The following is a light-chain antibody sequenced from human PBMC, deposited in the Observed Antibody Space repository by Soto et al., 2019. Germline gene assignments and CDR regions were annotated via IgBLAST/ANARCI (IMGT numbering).Light chain of an antibody. CDR3: SSYTSSSTYV. V-gene: IGLV2-14*03. Sequence: SVVTQPAPLSGAPGQSIAISCTGTSRDVGGYNYVSWYQHHPGKAPKLMVYDVSNRPSGVSNRFSGSKSGNTASLTISGLQAEDEADYYCSSYTSSSTYVFGTGTKVTVL. CDR2: DVS. CDR1: SRDVGGYNY. J-gene: IGLJ1*01.